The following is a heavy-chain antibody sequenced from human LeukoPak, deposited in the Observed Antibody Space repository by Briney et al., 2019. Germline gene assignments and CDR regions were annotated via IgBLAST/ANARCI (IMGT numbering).Heavy chain of an antibody. V-gene: IGHV3-7*01. D-gene: IGHD5-24*01. J-gene: IGHJ3*02. CDR1: GLNFNSRW. CDR2: IKEDGSET. Sequence: GGSLRLSCVASGLNFNSRWMDWVRRAPGQGLEWVASIKEDGSETHYVDSVRGRFTISRDNDKNSLYLQMNSLRAEDTAVYYCARDYGDGYKGAFDIWGQGTMVTVSS. CDR3: ARDYGDGYKGAFDI.